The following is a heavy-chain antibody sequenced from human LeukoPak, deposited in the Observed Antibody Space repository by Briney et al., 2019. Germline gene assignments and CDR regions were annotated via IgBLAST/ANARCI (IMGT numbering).Heavy chain of an antibody. CDR1: GYTLTELS. Sequence: ASVKVSCKVSGYTLTELSMHWVRQAPGKGLEWMGGFDPEDGETIYAQKFQGRVTMTEDTSTDTAYMELSSLRSEDTAVYYCATGPTTTVITGYYYYGMDVWGQGTTVTVSS. D-gene: IGHD4-17*01. CDR2: FDPEDGET. J-gene: IGHJ6*02. V-gene: IGHV1-24*01. CDR3: ATGPTTTVITGYYYYGMDV.